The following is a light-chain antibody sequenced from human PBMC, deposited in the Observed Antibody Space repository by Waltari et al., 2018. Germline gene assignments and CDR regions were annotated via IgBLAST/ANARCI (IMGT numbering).Light chain of an antibody. CDR3: QQYNSYSYT. Sequence: DIQMTQSPSTLSASVGDRVTIPCRASQSISSWLAWYQQKPGKAPKLLLYHASSLESGVPSRFSGSGSGTEFTLTISSLQPDDFVTYYCQQYNSYSYTFGQGTKLEIK. CDR2: HAS. CDR1: QSISSW. V-gene: IGKV1-5*01. J-gene: IGKJ2*01.